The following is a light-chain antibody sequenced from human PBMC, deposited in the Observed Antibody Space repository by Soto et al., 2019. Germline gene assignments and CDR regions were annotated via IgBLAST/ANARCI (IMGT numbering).Light chain of an antibody. J-gene: IGKJ1*01. CDR2: DAS. CDR1: QGISGA. Sequence: AIQLTQSPPSLSASVGDRVTVTCRASQGISGAVAWYQHKPGKGPKLLIYDASSLESGVPSRFSGSGSGTDFTFNISSLQPEDFATYDCQQFKSFPLTFGRGTKVELK. CDR3: QQFKSFPLT. V-gene: IGKV1-13*02.